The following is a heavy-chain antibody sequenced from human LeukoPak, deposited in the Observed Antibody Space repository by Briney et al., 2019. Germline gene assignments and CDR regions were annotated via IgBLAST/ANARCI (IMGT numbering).Heavy chain of an antibody. CDR1: GGSISSSSYY. D-gene: IGHD3-10*01. V-gene: IGHV4-39*07. Sequence: SETLSLTCTVSGGSISSSSYYWGWIRQPPGKGLEWIGSMYYSGSTYYNPSLKSRVTISVDTSKNQFSLKLSSVTAADTAVYYCARGGSGSSNYYYYYMDVWGKGTTVTISS. J-gene: IGHJ6*03. CDR3: ARGGSGSSNYYYYYMDV. CDR2: MYYSGST.